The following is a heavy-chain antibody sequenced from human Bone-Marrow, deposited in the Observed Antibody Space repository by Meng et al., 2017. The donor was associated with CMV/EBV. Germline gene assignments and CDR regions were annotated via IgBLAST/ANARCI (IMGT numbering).Heavy chain of an antibody. Sequence: SETLSLTCTVPGGSVSSGSYYWSWIRQPPGKGLEWIGYIYYRGSTNYNPSLKSRVTISVDTSKNQFSLKLSSVTAADTAVYYCAGSTLGYCSSTSCLNYYYGMDVWGQGTTVTVSS. CDR2: IYYRGST. D-gene: IGHD2-2*01. CDR1: GGSVSSGSYY. J-gene: IGHJ6*02. V-gene: IGHV4-61*01. CDR3: AGSTLGYCSSTSCLNYYYGMDV.